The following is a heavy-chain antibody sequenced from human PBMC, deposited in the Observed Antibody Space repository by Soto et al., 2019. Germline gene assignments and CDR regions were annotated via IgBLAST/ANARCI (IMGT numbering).Heavy chain of an antibody. D-gene: IGHD5-12*01. V-gene: IGHV1-2*02. CDR3: ARGSGYGAYYYYGMDV. J-gene: IGHJ6*02. Sequence: GASVKVSCKASGYTFTGYYMHWVRQAPGQGLEWMGWINPNSGGTNYAQKFQGRVTMTRDTSISTAYMELSRLRPDDTAVYYCARGSGYGAYYYYGMDVWGQGTTVTVSS. CDR2: INPNSGGT. CDR1: GYTFTGYY.